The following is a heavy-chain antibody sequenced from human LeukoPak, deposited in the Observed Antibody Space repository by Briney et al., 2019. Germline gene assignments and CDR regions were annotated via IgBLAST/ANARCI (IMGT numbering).Heavy chain of an antibody. CDR1: GGSISGYY. CDR3: ARGGHYGSGSYTVDV. CDR2: MYTSGST. D-gene: IGHD3-10*01. Sequence: SETLSLTCIVSGGSISGYYWNWIRQPAGKGLEWIGRMYTSGSTNYNPSLRSRVTMSVDTSKNQFSLRLSSVTAADTAVYYCARGGHYGSGSYTVDVWGKGATVTVSS. J-gene: IGHJ6*04. V-gene: IGHV4-4*07.